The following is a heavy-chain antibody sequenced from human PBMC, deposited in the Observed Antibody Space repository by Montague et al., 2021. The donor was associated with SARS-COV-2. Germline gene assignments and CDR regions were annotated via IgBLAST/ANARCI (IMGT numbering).Heavy chain of an antibody. D-gene: IGHD1-1*01. CDR3: ARSGNFGTFLYRTPDY. CDR2: ISRDSNWI. Sequence: YLRLSCAASGFTFSTYTMNWVRQAPGKGLEWVSSISRDSNWIYYADSLRGRFTISRDNAKDSLYLQLNSLTAEDTAVYYCARSGNFGTFLYRTPDYWGQGALVTVSS. V-gene: IGHV3-21*01. CDR1: GFTFSTYT. J-gene: IGHJ4*02.